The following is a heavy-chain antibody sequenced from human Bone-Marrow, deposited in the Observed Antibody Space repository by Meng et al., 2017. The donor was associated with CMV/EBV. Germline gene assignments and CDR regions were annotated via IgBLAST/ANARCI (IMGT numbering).Heavy chain of an antibody. CDR2: IYDSGRT. CDR3: RVIFQPYGMDF. CDR1: GDSFSSYY. V-gene: IGHV4-59*01. D-gene: IGHD2-21*01. Sequence: SETLSLTCTASGDSFSSYYRNWIRQPPGKGLEWIGYIYDSGRTNYNPSLMSRLTMTVDTSKNQFLLKLSSVTDADTAVFYCRVIFQPYGMDFWGQGTTVTVSS. J-gene: IGHJ6*02.